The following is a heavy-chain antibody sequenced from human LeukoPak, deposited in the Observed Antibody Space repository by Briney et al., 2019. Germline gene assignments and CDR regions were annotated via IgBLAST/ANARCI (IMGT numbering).Heavy chain of an antibody. V-gene: IGHV3-43*01. Sequence: GGSLTLSCAASGFTFEDFSMHWVRQVPGKGLEWISLIDWDGGITYYADSVKGRFTVSRDNSKSSLYLHLNSLTPEDTAFYYCAKDSFVATTSYLDSWGQGTLVTVSS. CDR3: AKDSFVATTSYLDS. CDR1: GFTFEDFS. CDR2: IDWDGGIT. J-gene: IGHJ4*02. D-gene: IGHD1-26*01.